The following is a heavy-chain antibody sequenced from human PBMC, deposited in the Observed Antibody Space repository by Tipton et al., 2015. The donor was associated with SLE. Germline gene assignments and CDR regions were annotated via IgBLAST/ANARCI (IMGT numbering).Heavy chain of an antibody. CDR1: GGSIRGYY. Sequence: TLSLTCTVSGGSIRGYYWSWIRQPPGNGLEWIGCISHSGSAIYNPSLKSRVTISVDTSKNQFSLKLSSVTAADTAVYYCAREEENDFWSGGDAFDIWGQGTMVTVSS. V-gene: IGHV4-59*12. CDR3: AREEENDFWSGGDAFDI. J-gene: IGHJ3*02. D-gene: IGHD3-3*01. CDR2: ISHSGSA.